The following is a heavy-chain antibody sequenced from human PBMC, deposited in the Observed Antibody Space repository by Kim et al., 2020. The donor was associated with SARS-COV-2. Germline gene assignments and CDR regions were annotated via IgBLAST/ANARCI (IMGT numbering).Heavy chain of an antibody. V-gene: IGHV3-30*18. J-gene: IGHJ6*02. CDR3: AKDLFDRYYYDSSGYYSFFNAMDV. CDR1: GLTFSSYG. Sequence: RGSLRLSCAASGLTFSSYGMHWVRQAPGKGLEWVAVLSYDGSDKNYADSVRGRFTISRDNSKNTLYLQMNSLRVEDTAVYYCAKDLFDRYYYDSSGYYSFFNAMDVWGQGSTVTVSS. D-gene: IGHD3-22*01. CDR2: LSYDGSDK.